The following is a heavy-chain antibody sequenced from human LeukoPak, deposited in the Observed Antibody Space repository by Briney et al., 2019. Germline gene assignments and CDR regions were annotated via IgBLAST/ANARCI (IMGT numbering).Heavy chain of an antibody. D-gene: IGHD6-19*01. Sequence: GGSLTLSCAASGFPFSTYSMNWVRQPPPKGLEWVSTNGGGGPTTDYADTVQDRFTISRDNSKNSLYLQMNSLRATDTAVYFCARGFLGGTDQYFDSWGQGTLVTVSS. CDR3: ARGFLGGTDQYFDS. CDR1: GFPFSTYS. V-gene: IGHV3-23*01. CDR2: NGGGGPTT. J-gene: IGHJ4*02.